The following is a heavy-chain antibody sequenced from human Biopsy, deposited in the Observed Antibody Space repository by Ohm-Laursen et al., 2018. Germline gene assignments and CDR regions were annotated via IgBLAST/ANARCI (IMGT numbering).Heavy chain of an antibody. CDR3: AKGQDLRGGAEYFKH. CDR2: INPHSGAT. Sequence: ASVKVSCKASGYTFTGQYLHWVRQVPGQGLEWMGWINPHSGATKFAQDFQGRVTMTRDTSITTAYMELRRLRSDDTAVYYCAKGQDLRGGAEYFKHWGQGALVTVSS. J-gene: IGHJ1*01. CDR1: GYTFTGQY. V-gene: IGHV1-2*02. D-gene: IGHD2-15*01.